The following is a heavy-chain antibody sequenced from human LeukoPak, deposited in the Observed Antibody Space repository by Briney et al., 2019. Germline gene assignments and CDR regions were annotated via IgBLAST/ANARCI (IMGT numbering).Heavy chain of an antibody. CDR2: INPNSGGT. J-gene: IGHJ3*02. V-gene: IGHV1-2*02. CDR1: GYTFTAYY. CDR3: ASGSGNYEFDI. Sequence: GASVKVSCKASGYTFTAYYIHWVRQAPGQGLEWMGWINPNSGGTNYVQKFQGRVTMTRDTSISTAYMELNRLRSDDTAVYYCASGSGNYEFDIWGQGTMVTVSS. D-gene: IGHD1-26*01.